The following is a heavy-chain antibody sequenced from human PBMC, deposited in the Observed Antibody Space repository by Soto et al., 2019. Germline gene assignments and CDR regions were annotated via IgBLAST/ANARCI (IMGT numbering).Heavy chain of an antibody. CDR1: GGSISSGGYS. J-gene: IGHJ4*02. CDR3: ARMAAPNYYDSSGYYEIDY. Sequence: SETLSLTCAVSGGSISSGGYSWSWIRQPPGKGLEWIGYIYHSGSTYYNPSLKSRVTISVDRSKNQFSLKLSSVTAADTAVYYCARMAAPNYYDSSGYYEIDYWGQGTLVTVPS. V-gene: IGHV4-30-2*01. D-gene: IGHD3-22*01. CDR2: IYHSGST.